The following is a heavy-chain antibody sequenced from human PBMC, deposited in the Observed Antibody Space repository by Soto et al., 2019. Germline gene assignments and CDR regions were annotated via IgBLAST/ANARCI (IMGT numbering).Heavy chain of an antibody. CDR2: INVGNGIA. D-gene: IGHD2-8*01. CDR3: AFLCYPPHEDFDI. V-gene: IGHV1-3*01. J-gene: IGHJ3*02. Sequence: QVQLVQSGAEVKKPGASVKLSCKASGYTFTSHDIHWVRQAPGERLHRMGWINVGNGIAKYSQRFQGRATITRDTSASTVYMDMSSLTSEDTAAYYCAFLCYPPHEDFDIWGQGTLVTVSS. CDR1: GYTFTSHD.